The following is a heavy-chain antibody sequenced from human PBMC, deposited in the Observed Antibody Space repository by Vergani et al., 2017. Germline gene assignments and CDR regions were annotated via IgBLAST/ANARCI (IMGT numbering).Heavy chain of an antibody. CDR2: IYHSGST. Sequence: QVQLQESGPGLVKPSGTLSLTCAVSGGSISSSNWWSWVRQPPGKGLEWIGEIYHSGSTNYNPSLKSRITISVDKSKNQFSLKLSSVTAADTAVYYCAGGPDYYGSGSYYKFDYWGQGTLVTVSS. CDR1: GGSISSSNW. D-gene: IGHD3-10*01. V-gene: IGHV4-4*02. CDR3: AGGPDYYGSGSYYKFDY. J-gene: IGHJ4*02.